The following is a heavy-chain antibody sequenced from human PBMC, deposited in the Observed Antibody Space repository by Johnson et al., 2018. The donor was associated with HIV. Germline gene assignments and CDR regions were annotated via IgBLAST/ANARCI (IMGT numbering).Heavy chain of an antibody. J-gene: IGHJ3*02. V-gene: IGHV3-9*01. CDR3: AKDQGQWLVDAFDI. D-gene: IGHD6-19*01. CDR2: ISWNSGSI. Sequence: QLVESGGGLVQPGRSLRLSCAASGFTFDDYAMHWVRQAPGKGLEWVSGISWNSGSIGYADSVKGRFTISRDNSKNTMYLQVNSLRAEDTAVYYCAKDQGQWLVDAFDIWGQGTMVTVSS. CDR1: GFTFDDYA.